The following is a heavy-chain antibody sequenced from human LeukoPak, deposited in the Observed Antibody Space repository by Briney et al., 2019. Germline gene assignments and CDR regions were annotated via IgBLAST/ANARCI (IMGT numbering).Heavy chain of an antibody. CDR2: MNPNSGNT. Sequence: ASVTVSCKASGYTFTSYDINWVRQAPGQGLEWMGWMNPNSGNTGYAQKFQGRVTMTRNTSISTAYMELSSLRSEDTAVYYCARSVRFLEWLSDGMDVWGQGTTVTVSS. CDR3: ARSVRFLEWLSDGMDV. CDR1: GYTFTSYD. J-gene: IGHJ6*02. V-gene: IGHV1-8*01. D-gene: IGHD3-3*01.